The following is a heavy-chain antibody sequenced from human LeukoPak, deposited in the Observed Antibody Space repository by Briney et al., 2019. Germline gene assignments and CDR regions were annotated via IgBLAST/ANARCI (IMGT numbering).Heavy chain of an antibody. CDR2: ISGGSTYI. CDR1: GFTFSSYS. Sequence: GGSLRLSCAASGFTFSSYSMNWVRQAPGKGLEWVSSISGGSTYIYQADSVKGRFTISRDNAKNSLYLQMNSLRAEDTAVYYCAGRMSIAVTGTPAFDIWGQGTMVTVSS. CDR3: AGRMSIAVTGTPAFDI. J-gene: IGHJ3*02. D-gene: IGHD6-19*01. V-gene: IGHV3-21*01.